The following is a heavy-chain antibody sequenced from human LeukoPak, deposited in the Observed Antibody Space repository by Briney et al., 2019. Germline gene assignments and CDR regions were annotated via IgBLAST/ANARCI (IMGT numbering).Heavy chain of an antibody. D-gene: IGHD3-16*02. Sequence: PGGSLRLSCAASGFTFSSYSMNWVRQAPGKGLEWVSSISSSSSYIYYADSVKGRFTISRDNAKNSLYLQMNSLRAEDTAVYYCARGPAGYDYIWGSYRLIYFDYWGQGTLVTVSS. CDR3: ARGPAGYDYIWGSYRLIYFDY. J-gene: IGHJ4*02. V-gene: IGHV3-21*01. CDR1: GFTFSSYS. CDR2: ISSSSSYI.